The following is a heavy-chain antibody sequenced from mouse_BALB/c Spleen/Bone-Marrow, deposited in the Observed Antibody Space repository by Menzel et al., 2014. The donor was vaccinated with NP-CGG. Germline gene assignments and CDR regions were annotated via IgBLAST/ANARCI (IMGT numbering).Heavy chain of an antibody. J-gene: IGHJ3*01. CDR2: IDPANGNT. Sequence: VQLQQSGAELVKPGASVKLSCTASGFNIKDTYMHWVKQRPEQGLEWIGRIDPANGNTKYDPKFQGKATITADTSSNTPILQPSSLTSEDSAFYYCAMYFHGSSRFAYWGQGTLVTISA. CDR1: GFNIKDTY. CDR3: AMYFHGSSRFAY. D-gene: IGHD1-1*01. V-gene: IGHV14-3*02.